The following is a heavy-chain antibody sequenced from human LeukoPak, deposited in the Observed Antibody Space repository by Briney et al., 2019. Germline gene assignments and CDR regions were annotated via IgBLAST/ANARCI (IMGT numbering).Heavy chain of an antibody. D-gene: IGHD2-15*01. V-gene: IGHV3-43*02. CDR1: GFTFDDYA. CDR3: AKDYCSGGSCYRDY. J-gene: IGHJ4*02. CDR2: ISGDGGSV. Sequence: GGSLRLSCAASGFTFDDYAMHWVRQAPGKGLEWVSLISGDGGSVYYADSVKGRFTISRDNSKNSLYLQMNSLRPEDTALYYCAKDYCSGGSCYRDYWGQGTLVTVSS.